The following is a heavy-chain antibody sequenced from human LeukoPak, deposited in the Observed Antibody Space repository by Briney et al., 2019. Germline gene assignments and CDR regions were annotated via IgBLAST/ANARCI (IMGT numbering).Heavy chain of an antibody. CDR2: ISGSGGST. V-gene: IGHV3-23*01. CDR1: GFTFGSYA. J-gene: IGHJ4*02. CDR3: AKAPLTAVASPGLLDY. D-gene: IGHD6-19*01. Sequence: GGSLRLPCAASGFTFGSYAMYWVRQAPGKGLEWVSGISGSGGSTYYADSVKGRFTISRDNSKNTLYLQMNSLRAEDTAVYYCAKAPLTAVASPGLLDYWGQGTLVTVSS.